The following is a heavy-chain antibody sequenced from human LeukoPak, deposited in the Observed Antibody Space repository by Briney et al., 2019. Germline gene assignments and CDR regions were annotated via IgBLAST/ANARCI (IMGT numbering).Heavy chain of an antibody. CDR3: AREVAVAGTSLFDY. J-gene: IGHJ4*02. Sequence: GASVKVSCKASGGAFSSYAISWVRQAPGQGLEWMGWISAYNGNTNYAQKLQGRVTMTTDTSTSTAYMELRSLRSDDTAVYYCAREVAVAGTSLFDYWGQGTLVTVSS. D-gene: IGHD6-19*01. CDR2: ISAYNGNT. CDR1: GGAFSSYA. V-gene: IGHV1-18*01.